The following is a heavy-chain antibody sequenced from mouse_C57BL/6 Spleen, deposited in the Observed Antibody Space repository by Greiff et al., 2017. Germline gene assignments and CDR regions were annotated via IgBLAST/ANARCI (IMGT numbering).Heavy chain of an antibody. J-gene: IGHJ4*01. D-gene: IGHD2-5*01. V-gene: IGHV3-6*01. CDR3: AIYSNYAYYAMDY. CDR2: ISYDGSN. CDR1: GYSITSGYY. Sequence: EVQLQQSGPGLVKPSQSLSLTCSVTGYSITSGYYWNWIRQFPGNKLEWMGYISYDGSNNYNPSLKNRISITRDTSKNQFFLKLNSVTTEDTATYYCAIYSNYAYYAMDYWGQGTSVTVSS.